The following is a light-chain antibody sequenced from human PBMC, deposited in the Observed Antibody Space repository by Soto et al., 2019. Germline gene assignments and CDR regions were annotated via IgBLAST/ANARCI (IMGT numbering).Light chain of an antibody. CDR1: QSISSY. V-gene: IGKV1-39*01. CDR2: AAS. J-gene: IGKJ2*01. CDR3: QQSYSTPYI. Sequence: DIRMTQSPSSLSATVGDRVTITCRASQSISSYLNWYQQKPGKAPKLLIYAASSLQSGVPSRFSGSGSGTDFTLTISSLQPEDFATYYCQQSYSTPYIFGQGTKLEIK.